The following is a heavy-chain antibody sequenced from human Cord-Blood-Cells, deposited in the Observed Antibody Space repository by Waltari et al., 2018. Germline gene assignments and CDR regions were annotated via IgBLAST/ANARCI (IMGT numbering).Heavy chain of an antibody. CDR2: ISGSGGST. Sequence: EVQLLESGGGLVQPGGSLRLSCAASGLTFSSHAQSLGTQAPGKGVEWVSAISGSGGSTYYADSVKGRFTISRDNSKNTLYLQMNSLRAEDTAVYYCAKDYLSSSWYDYWGQGTLVTVSS. D-gene: IGHD6-13*01. CDR1: GLTFSSHA. J-gene: IGHJ4*02. CDR3: AKDYLSSSWYDY. V-gene: IGHV3-23*01.